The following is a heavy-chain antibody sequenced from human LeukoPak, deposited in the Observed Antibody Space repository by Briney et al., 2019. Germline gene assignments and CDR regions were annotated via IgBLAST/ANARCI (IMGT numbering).Heavy chain of an antibody. CDR2: IGTAGDT. CDR3: ARAGYSSSWYDYYYYYGMDV. J-gene: IGHJ6*02. V-gene: IGHV3-13*01. Sequence: GGSLRLSCAASGFTFSSYDMHWVRQATGKGLEWVSAIGTAGDTYYPGSVKGRFTISRENAKNSLYLQMNSLRAGDTAVYYCARAGYSSSWYDYYYYYGMDVWGQGTTVTVSS. D-gene: IGHD6-13*01. CDR1: GFTFSSYD.